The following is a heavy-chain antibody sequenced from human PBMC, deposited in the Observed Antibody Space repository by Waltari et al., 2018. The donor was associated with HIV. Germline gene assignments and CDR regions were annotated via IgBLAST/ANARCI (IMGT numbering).Heavy chain of an antibody. Sequence: QLQLQESGPGLVKPSETLSLTCTVSGGSISSSSYYWGWIRQPPGKGLEWIGSIYYSGSTYYNPSLKSRVTISVDTSKNQFSLKLSSVTAADTAVYYCARCIAAAGYYFDYWGQGTLVTVSS. CDR3: ARCIAAAGYYFDY. D-gene: IGHD6-13*01. CDR1: GGSISSSSYY. V-gene: IGHV4-39*01. CDR2: IYYSGST. J-gene: IGHJ4*02.